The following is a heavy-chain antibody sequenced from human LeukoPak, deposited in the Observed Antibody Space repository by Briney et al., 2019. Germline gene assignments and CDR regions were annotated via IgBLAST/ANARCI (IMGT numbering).Heavy chain of an antibody. Sequence: GGSLRLSCAASGFTFSSYAMSWVRQAPGKGLEWASGVSGSGDSTYYADSVKGRFTISRDNAKNSLYLQMNSLRAEDTAVYYCAELGITMIGGVWGKGTTVTISS. J-gene: IGHJ6*04. D-gene: IGHD3-10*02. CDR3: AELGITMIGGV. CDR2: VSGSGDST. CDR1: GFTFSSYA. V-gene: IGHV3-23*01.